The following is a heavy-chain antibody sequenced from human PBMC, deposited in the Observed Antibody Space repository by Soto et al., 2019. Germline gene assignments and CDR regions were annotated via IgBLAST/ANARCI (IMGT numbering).Heavy chain of an antibody. D-gene: IGHD2-2*02. CDR2: ISGSGGST. J-gene: IGHJ6*03. V-gene: IGHV3-23*01. Sequence: GGSLRLSCAASGFTFSSYAMSWFRQAPGKGLEWVSAISGSGGSTYYADSVKGRFTISRDNSKNTLYLQMNSLRAEDTAVYYCAKGWDRYCSSTSCYNYMDVWGKGTTVTVSS. CDR3: AKGWDRYCSSTSCYNYMDV. CDR1: GFTFSSYA.